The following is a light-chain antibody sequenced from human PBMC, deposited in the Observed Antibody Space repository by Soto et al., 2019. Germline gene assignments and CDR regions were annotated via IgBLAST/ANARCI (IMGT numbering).Light chain of an antibody. V-gene: IGLV1-47*01. J-gene: IGLJ3*02. CDR2: RNN. CDR3: AAWDDSLSGPWV. Sequence: QSVLTQPPSASGTPGQRVTISCSGSSSNIGSNYVYWYQQLPGTAPKLLIYRNNQRPSGVPDRFSGSKSGTSAPLAISGLRSEDEADYYCAAWDDSLSGPWVFGGGTKVTVL. CDR1: SSNIGSNY.